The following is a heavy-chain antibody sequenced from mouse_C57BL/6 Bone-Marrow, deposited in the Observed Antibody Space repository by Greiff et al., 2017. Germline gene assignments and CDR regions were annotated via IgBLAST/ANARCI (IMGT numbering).Heavy chain of an antibody. CDR3: ARIPITTRINYYAMDY. D-gene: IGHD1-1*01. CDR2: IDPANGNT. J-gene: IGHJ4*01. V-gene: IGHV14-3*01. Sequence: EVKLVESVAELVRPGASVKLSCTASGFNIKNTYMHWVKQRPEQGLEWIGRIDPANGNTKYAPKFQGKATITADTSSNTAYLQLSSLTSEATAIYYCARIPITTRINYYAMDYWGQGTSVTVSS. CDR1: GFNIKNTY.